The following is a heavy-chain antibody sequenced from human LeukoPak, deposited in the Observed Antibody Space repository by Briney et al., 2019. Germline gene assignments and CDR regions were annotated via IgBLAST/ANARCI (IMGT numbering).Heavy chain of an antibody. CDR2: ISWNSGSI. D-gene: IGHD3-10*01. CDR3: TKGEFSLVPYSFDY. Sequence: QSGGTLRLSCAASGFTFDDYAMHWVRQAPGKGLEWVSGISWNSGSIGYADSVKGRFTISRDNAKNSLYLQMNSLRTEDMALYYCTKGEFSLVPYSFDYWGQGTLVTVSS. CDR1: GFTFDDYA. J-gene: IGHJ4*02. V-gene: IGHV3-9*03.